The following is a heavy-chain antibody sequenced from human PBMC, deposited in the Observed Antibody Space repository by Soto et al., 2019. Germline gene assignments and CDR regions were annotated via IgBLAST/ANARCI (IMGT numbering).Heavy chain of an antibody. D-gene: IGHD3-3*01. Sequence: PGGSLRLSCAASGFTFSSYGMHWVRQAPGKGLEWVAVIWYDGSNKYYADSVKGRFTISRDNSKNTLYLQMNSLRAEDTAVYYCARPGFWSGYLLGGMDVWGQGTTVTVSS. J-gene: IGHJ6*02. CDR3: ARPGFWSGYLLGGMDV. CDR2: IWYDGSNK. CDR1: GFTFSSYG. V-gene: IGHV3-33*01.